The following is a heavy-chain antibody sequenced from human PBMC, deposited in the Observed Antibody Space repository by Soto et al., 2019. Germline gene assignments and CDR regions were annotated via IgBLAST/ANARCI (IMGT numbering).Heavy chain of an antibody. Sequence: SETLSLTCTVSGGSISNYYWSWIRQPPGKGLEWIGYFYNSGSNNYNPSLKSRVTISGDTSKNQFSLKVTSVTAADTAVYFCARESVTMVRGIINQYYYYMDVWGKGTTVTVSS. V-gene: IGHV4-59*01. CDR3: ARESVTMVRGIINQYYYYMDV. D-gene: IGHD3-10*01. CDR2: FYNSGSN. J-gene: IGHJ6*03. CDR1: GGSISNYY.